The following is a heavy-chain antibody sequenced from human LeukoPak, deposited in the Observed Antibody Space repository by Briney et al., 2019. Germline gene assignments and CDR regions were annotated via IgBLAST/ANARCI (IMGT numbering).Heavy chain of an antibody. D-gene: IGHD3-16*01. CDR3: ARGPPYTSTRYNWFDP. V-gene: IGHV3-21*01. CDR2: ISSSSSYI. CDR1: GFTFSSNS. Sequence: PGGSLRLSCAASGFTFSSNSMNWVRQAPGKGLEWVSSISSSSSYIYYADSVKGRFTISRDNAKNSLYLQMNSLRAEDTAVYYCARGPPYTSTRYNWFDPWGQGTLVTVSS. J-gene: IGHJ5*02.